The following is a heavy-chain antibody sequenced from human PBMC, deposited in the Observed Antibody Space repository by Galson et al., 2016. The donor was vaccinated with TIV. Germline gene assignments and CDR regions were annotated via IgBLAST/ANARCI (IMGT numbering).Heavy chain of an antibody. J-gene: IGHJ4*02. Sequence: PALVKPTQTLTLTCTFSGFSLTTPGMCVSWIRQPPGKALEWLARIDWEDDKYYSTSLKTRLTISKDTSKNQVVLKMTNLDPADTATYYCARSIGWSLEDWGRGTLGTVSA. CDR3: ARSIGWSLED. D-gene: IGHD6-19*01. CDR1: GFSLTTPGMC. V-gene: IGHV2-70*11. CDR2: IDWEDDK.